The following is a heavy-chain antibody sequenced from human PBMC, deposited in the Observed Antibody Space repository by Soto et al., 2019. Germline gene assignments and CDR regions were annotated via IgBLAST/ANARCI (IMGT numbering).Heavy chain of an antibody. V-gene: IGHV4-39*07. CDR3: ASFGYYDILTGYYNYYFDY. Sequence: SETLSLTCTVSGGSISSSSYYWGWIRQPPGKGLEWIGSIYYSGSTYYNPSLKSRVTISVDTSKNQFSLKLSSVTAADTAVYYCASFGYYDILTGYYNYYFDYWGQGTLVTVSS. J-gene: IGHJ4*02. CDR2: IYYSGST. CDR1: GGSISSSSYY. D-gene: IGHD3-9*01.